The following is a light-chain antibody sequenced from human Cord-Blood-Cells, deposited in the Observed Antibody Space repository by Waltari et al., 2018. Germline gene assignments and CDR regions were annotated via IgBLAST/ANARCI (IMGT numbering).Light chain of an antibody. CDR1: ALPTQY. CDR3: QSADSSGTYRV. J-gene: IGLJ3*02. CDR2: KAS. V-gene: IGLV3-25*03. Sequence: SYALTQPPSVSVSPGQTARITCSGDALPTQYAYWYQQKPGQAPVLVIYKASERPSGIPERFSGSSSGTTVTLTISGVQAEDEADYYCQSADSSGTYRVFGGGTKLTVL.